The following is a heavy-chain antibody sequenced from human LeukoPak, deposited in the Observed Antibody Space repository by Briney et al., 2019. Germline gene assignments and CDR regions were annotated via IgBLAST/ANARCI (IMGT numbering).Heavy chain of an antibody. CDR1: GYTLTESS. CDR2: FDPEDGET. CDR3: ATSDFWSGYYAFDY. J-gene: IGHJ4*02. D-gene: IGHD3-3*01. Sequence: ASVKVSCKVSGYTLTESSMHWVRQAPGKGLEWMGGFDPEDGETIYAQKFQGRVTMTEDTSTDTAYMELSSLRSEDTAVYYCATSDFWSGYYAFDYWGQGTLVTVSS. V-gene: IGHV1-24*01.